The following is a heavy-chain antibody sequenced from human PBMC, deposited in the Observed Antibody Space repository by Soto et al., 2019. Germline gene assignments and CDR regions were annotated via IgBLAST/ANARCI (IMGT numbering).Heavy chain of an antibody. J-gene: IGHJ6*02. V-gene: IGHV3-48*03. CDR3: ARGGYYGSGSYLYYYYGMDV. Sequence: PGGSLRLSCAASGFTFSSYEMNWVRQAPGKGLEWVSYISSSGSTIYYADSVKGRFTISRDNAKNSLYLQMNSLRAEDTAVYYCARGGYYGSGSYLYYYYGMDVWGQGTTVTVSS. D-gene: IGHD3-10*01. CDR1: GFTFSSYE. CDR2: ISSSGSTI.